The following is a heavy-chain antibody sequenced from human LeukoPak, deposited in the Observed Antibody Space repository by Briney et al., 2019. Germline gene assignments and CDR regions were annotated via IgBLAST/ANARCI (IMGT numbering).Heavy chain of an antibody. CDR1: GYTFISYD. J-gene: IGHJ4*02. D-gene: IGHD4-17*01. Sequence: ASVKVSCKASGYTFISYDINWVRQATGQGLEWMGWVSPNSGNTGYAQKFQGRITMTKSTSISTAYMELSDLESEDTAVYYCARTPHDYGIDYWGQGTLVTVSS. CDR3: ARTPHDYGIDY. CDR2: VSPNSGNT. V-gene: IGHV1-8*01.